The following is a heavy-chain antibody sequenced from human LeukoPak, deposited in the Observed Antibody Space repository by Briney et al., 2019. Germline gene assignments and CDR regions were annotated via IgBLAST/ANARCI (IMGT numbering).Heavy chain of an antibody. Sequence: GASVKVSCKASGGTFSSYAISWVRQAPGQGLEWMGRIIPILGIANYAQKFQGRVTITADKSTSTAYMELSSLRSEDTAVYYCAKNDPLRNWFDPWGQGTLVTVSS. CDR3: AKNDPLRNWFDP. J-gene: IGHJ5*02. D-gene: IGHD1-1*01. CDR1: GGTFSSYA. CDR2: IIPILGIA. V-gene: IGHV1-69*04.